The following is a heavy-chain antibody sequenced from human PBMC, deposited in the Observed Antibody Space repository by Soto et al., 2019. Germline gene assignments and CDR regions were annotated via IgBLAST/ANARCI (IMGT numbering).Heavy chain of an antibody. CDR3: AADAYCSSNSCPGALDI. J-gene: IGHJ3*02. V-gene: IGHV3-15*01. D-gene: IGHD2-2*01. Sequence: GGSLRLSCAASGFTFSNVWMTWVRQAPGKGLEWVGRIKRKTDGGTTDYAAPVKGRFTISRDELKNTLYLQMNSLKIEDTAVYYCAADAYCSSNSCPGALDIWGQGTMVTVSS. CDR2: IKRKTDGGTT. CDR1: GFTFSNVW.